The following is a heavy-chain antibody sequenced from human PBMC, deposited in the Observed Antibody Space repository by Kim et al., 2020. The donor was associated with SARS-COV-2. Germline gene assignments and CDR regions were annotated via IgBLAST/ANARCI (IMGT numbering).Heavy chain of an antibody. V-gene: IGHV1-3*01. CDR3: AREIYWRAFDI. D-gene: IGHD5-12*01. Sequence: TKYSQKFQGRVTITRDTSASTAYMELSSLRSEDTAVYYCAREIYWRAFDIWGQGTMVTVSS. CDR2: T. J-gene: IGHJ3*02.